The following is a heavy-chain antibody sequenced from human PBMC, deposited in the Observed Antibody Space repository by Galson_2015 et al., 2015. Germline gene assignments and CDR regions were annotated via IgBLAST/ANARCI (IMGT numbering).Heavy chain of an antibody. Sequence: CAISGDSVSSNSAAWNWIRQSPSRGLEWLGRTYYRSKWYNDYAVSVKSRITINPDTSKNQFSLQLNSVTPEDTAVYYCARDRAYEYYGDYGYYYYMDVWGEGTTVTVSS. CDR2: TYYRSKWYN. V-gene: IGHV6-1*01. J-gene: IGHJ6*03. CDR3: ARDRAYEYYGDYGYYYYMDV. D-gene: IGHD4-17*01. CDR1: GDSVSSNSAA.